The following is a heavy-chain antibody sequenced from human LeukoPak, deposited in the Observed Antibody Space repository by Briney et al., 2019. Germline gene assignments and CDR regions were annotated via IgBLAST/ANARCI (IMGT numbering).Heavy chain of an antibody. J-gene: IGHJ6*03. Sequence: SETLSLTCTVSGGSICSYYWSWVRQPPGKGLEWIGYIHYSGSTNYNPSLKSRVTTSIDTSKNQFSLKVTSVTAADAAVYYCARAGFYASVNQYYYYYYMDVWGTGTTVTVSS. CDR3: ARAGFYASVNQYYYYYYMDV. V-gene: IGHV4-59*01. CDR1: GGSICSYY. CDR2: IHYSGST. D-gene: IGHD2/OR15-2a*01.